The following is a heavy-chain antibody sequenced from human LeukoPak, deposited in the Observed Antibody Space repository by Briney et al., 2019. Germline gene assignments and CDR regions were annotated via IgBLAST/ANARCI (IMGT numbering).Heavy chain of an antibody. V-gene: IGHV4-34*01. Sequence: SGTLSLTCAVYGGFFSDYYWSWIRQPPGKGLEWIGEINNSGSTSYTPSLKNRVTILLDTSKKQFSLKLSSVTAADTAVYYCARGYGGNSPYYFDSWGQGTLVAVSS. CDR1: GGFFSDYY. CDR2: INNSGST. J-gene: IGHJ4*02. D-gene: IGHD4-23*01. CDR3: ARGYGGNSPYYFDS.